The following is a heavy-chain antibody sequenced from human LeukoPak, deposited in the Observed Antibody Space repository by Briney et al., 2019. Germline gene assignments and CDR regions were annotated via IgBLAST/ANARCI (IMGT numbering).Heavy chain of an antibody. J-gene: IGHJ4*02. Sequence: PSETLSLTCTVSGGSISSSSYYWGWIRQPPGKGLEWIGSIYYSGSTYYNPSLKSRITISVDTSKNQFSLKLSSVTAADTAVYYCASTTTGYYYFDYWGQGTLVTVSS. CDR2: IYYSGST. D-gene: IGHD3-9*01. CDR1: GGSISSSSYY. CDR3: ASTTTGYYYFDY. V-gene: IGHV4-39*01.